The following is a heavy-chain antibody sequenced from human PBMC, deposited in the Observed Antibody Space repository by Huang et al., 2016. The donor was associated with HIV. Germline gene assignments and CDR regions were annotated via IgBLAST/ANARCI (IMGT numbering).Heavy chain of an antibody. CDR2: ISGSGHDNA. V-gene: IGHV3-23*01. CDR3: ARGKVRLLGDALDV. Sequence: QLLESGGDLVQPGGSLRLSCAASGFTFSNYAMTWVRQAPGKGLEGVSSISGSGHDNAQYADSVKGRFTIARDKAGSTLYLQANGLGDEDTAVYYCARGKVRLLGDALDVWGQGAVVTVSS. J-gene: IGHJ3*01. CDR1: GFTFSNYA.